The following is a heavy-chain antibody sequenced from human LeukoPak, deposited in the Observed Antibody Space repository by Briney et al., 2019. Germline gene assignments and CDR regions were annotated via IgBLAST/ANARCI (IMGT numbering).Heavy chain of an antibody. Sequence: ASVKVSCKASGYTFTGYYMHWVRQAPGQGLEWMGIINPSGGSTSYAQKFQGRVTMTRDTSTSTVYMELSSLRSEDTAVYYCAREQGSSSSGRYGLDVWGQGTTVTVSS. CDR3: AREQGSSSSGRYGLDV. D-gene: IGHD6-6*01. V-gene: IGHV1-46*01. CDR1: GYTFTGYY. J-gene: IGHJ6*02. CDR2: INPSGGST.